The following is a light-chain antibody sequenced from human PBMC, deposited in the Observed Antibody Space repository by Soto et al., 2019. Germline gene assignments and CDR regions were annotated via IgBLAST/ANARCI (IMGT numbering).Light chain of an antibody. CDR2: DAS. CDR1: QDISDV. J-gene: IGKJ5*01. V-gene: IGKV1-33*01. Sequence: DIKMTHSPSSLSASVVDRVTITFQASQDISDVLNWYQQQPGKAPKVLIYDASKLQTGVPSRFSGRGSGKDFTFTISSLQPDDSGTYYCQKFYDLPITFGQGTRREIK. CDR3: QKFYDLPIT.